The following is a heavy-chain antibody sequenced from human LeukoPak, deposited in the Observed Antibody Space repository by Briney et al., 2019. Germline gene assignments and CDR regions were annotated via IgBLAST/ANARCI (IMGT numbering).Heavy chain of an antibody. D-gene: IGHD3-22*01. CDR3: ARGLYYYEGD. CDR1: GGSISSGDYY. J-gene: IGHJ4*02. V-gene: IGHV4-30-4*08. CDR2: IYYSGST. Sequence: SETLSLTCTVSGGSISSGDYYWSWIRQPPWKGLEWIEYIYYSGSTYYNPSLKSRVTISVDTSKNQFSLKLSSVTAADTAVYYCARGLYYYEGDWGQGTLVTVSS.